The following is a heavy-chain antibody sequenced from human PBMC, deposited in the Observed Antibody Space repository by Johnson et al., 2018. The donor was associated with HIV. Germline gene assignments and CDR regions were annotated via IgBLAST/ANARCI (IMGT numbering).Heavy chain of an antibody. Sequence: VHLVESGGCLVNPGGSLRLSCAASGFRFSDHYLSWIRQAPGKGLEWVSDISSSGSTISYADPVTGRFTISRDNAKNLVYLQMNRLRAEDTAVYYCARGPVDTAMGNDAFDIWGQGTMVTVSS. CDR2: ISSSGSTI. CDR1: GFRFSDHY. CDR3: ARGPVDTAMGNDAFDI. J-gene: IGHJ3*02. V-gene: IGHV3-11*04. D-gene: IGHD5-18*01.